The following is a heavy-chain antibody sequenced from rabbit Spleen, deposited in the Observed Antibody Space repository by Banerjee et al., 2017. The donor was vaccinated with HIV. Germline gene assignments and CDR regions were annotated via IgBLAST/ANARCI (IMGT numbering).Heavy chain of an antibody. V-gene: IGHV1S45*01. J-gene: IGHJ4*01. D-gene: IGHD1-1*01. CDR2: IDTSDGDT. CDR1: GFSFSSNW. CDR3: ARDLVGVIGWNFYL. Sequence: QEQLVESGGGLVKPGGTLTLTCTVSGFSFSSNWICWVRQAPGKGLEWIACIDTSDGDTDYANWPKCRFTISKTSSTTVTLQMTSLTAADRATYFCARDLVGVIGWNFYLWGQGTLVTVS.